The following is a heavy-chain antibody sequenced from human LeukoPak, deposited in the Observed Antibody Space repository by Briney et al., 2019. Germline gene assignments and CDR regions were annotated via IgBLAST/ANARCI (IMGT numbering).Heavy chain of an antibody. Sequence: GGSLSLSCAASGFTFSSYSMTWVRQAPGKGLECVSSITSSGRYIYYADSVKGRFTISRDNSKNTMYLQMNSLRAEDTAVYYCAKTGPGYNYAFDIWGQGTMVTVSS. V-gene: IGHV3-23*01. D-gene: IGHD1-20*01. CDR1: GFTFSSYS. CDR2: ITSSGRYI. CDR3: AKTGPGYNYAFDI. J-gene: IGHJ3*02.